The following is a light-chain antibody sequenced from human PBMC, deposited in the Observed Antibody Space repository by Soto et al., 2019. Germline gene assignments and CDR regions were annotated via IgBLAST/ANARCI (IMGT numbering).Light chain of an antibody. CDR3: QQYGTPRSVT. Sequence: EIVLTQSPGTLSLSPGEEATLSCRASQSVDNNYLAWYQQKPGQTPRLIIYGASGRADGIPHRFSGSGFGTDFTLTISKVEPEDFAVYYCQQYGTPRSVTFGQGTKVDIK. CDR2: GAS. V-gene: IGKV3-20*01. CDR1: QSVDNNY. J-gene: IGKJ1*01.